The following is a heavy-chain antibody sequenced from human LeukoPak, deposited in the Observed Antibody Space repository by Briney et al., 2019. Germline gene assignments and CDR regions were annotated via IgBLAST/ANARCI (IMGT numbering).Heavy chain of an antibody. V-gene: IGHV4-4*02. J-gene: IGHJ3*02. CDR1: GGSISSSNW. Sequence: SETLSLTCAVSGGSISSSNWWSWVRQPPGKGLEWIGEIYHSGSTNYNPSLKSRVTISVDKSKNHFSLELGSVTAADTAVYYCARIQGGGDAFDIWGQGTKVTLSS. CDR3: ARIQGGGDAFDI. CDR2: IYHSGST.